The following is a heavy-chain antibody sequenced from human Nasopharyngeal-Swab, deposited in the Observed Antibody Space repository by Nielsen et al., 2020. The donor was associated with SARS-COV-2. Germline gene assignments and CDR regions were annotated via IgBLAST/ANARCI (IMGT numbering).Heavy chain of an antibody. CDR1: GFMLSDYY. J-gene: IGHJ4*02. D-gene: IGHD5-12*01. V-gene: IGHV3-11*04. CDR2: ITSRDII. CDR3: ARGDSDYDYEVGFDF. Sequence: GESLKISCAASGFMLSDYYMSWIRQAPGRGLECVAYITSRDIIYYGDSVKGRFPISRDNAKKSLSLQMNSLRAEDTAVYYCARGDSDYDYEVGFDFWGLGTLVTVSS.